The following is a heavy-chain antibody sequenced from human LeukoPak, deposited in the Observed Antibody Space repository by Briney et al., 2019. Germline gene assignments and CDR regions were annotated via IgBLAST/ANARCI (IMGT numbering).Heavy chain of an antibody. D-gene: IGHD3-10*01. CDR2: ISSSSTYI. V-gene: IGHV3-21*01. J-gene: IGHJ4*02. CDR1: GFTFSSYA. CDR3: ARVDLRSGSYFDY. Sequence: PGGSLRLSCAASGFTFSSYAMNWVRQAPGKGLEWVSSISSSSTYIYYADSVKGRFTISRDNAKNSLYLQMNSLRAEDTAVYYCARVDLRSGSYFDYWGQGTLVTASS.